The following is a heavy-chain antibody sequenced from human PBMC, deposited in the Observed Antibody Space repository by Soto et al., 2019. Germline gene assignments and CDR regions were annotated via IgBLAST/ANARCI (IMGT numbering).Heavy chain of an antibody. J-gene: IGHJ4*02. Sequence: QVQLQESGPGLVKPSQTLSLTCTVSGGSISSGDYYWSWIRQPPGKGLEWIGYIYYSGRTYYNPSLKSRVTISVDTSKNQFSLKLSSVTATDTAVYYCARGSYYYDSSGYYHYWCQGTLGTVSS. V-gene: IGHV4-30-4*01. CDR2: IYYSGRT. D-gene: IGHD3-22*01. CDR1: GGSISSGDYY. CDR3: ARGSYYYDSSGYYHY.